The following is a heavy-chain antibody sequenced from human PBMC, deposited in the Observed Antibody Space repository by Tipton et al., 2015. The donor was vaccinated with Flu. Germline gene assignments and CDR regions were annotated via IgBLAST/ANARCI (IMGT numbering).Heavy chain of an antibody. V-gene: IGHV4-39*07. CDR2: VYQSGST. CDR3: ASFVRPYFTNGLYG. Sequence: TLSLTCTVSGASVSSSAYYWAWVRPPPGKGLEWIGNVYQSGSTSHNPSLKSRVTISMDTSADQFFLKLKSVTAADTAVYFCASFVRPYFTNGLYGWGQGTTVTVPS. CDR1: GASVSSSAYY. D-gene: IGHD3-10*02. J-gene: IGHJ6*02.